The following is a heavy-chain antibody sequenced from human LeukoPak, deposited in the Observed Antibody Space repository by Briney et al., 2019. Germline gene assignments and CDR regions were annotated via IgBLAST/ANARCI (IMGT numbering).Heavy chain of an antibody. V-gene: IGHV4-34*01. D-gene: IGHD3-10*01. Sequence: PSETLSLTCGVYGGSFSGYYWTWIRQPPGKGLEWIGEINHSGSTNYIPSLKSRVTMSLDTSKNQFSLKLTSVTAADTAVYYCAGGATPGVFWGQGTQVTVSS. CDR3: AGGATPGVF. CDR1: GGSFSGYY. CDR2: INHSGST. J-gene: IGHJ4*02.